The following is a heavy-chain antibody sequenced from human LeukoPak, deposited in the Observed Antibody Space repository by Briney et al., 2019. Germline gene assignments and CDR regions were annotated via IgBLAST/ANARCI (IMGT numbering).Heavy chain of an antibody. CDR2: ISSSSSTI. J-gene: IGHJ6*02. V-gene: IGHV3-48*01. CDR3: AREDPQNYYYYYGMDV. Sequence: AGGSLGLSCAASGFTFSSYSMNWVRQAPGKGLEWVSYISSSSSTIYYADSVKGRFTISRDNAKNSLYLQMNSLRAEDTAVYYCAREDPQNYYYYYGMDVWGQGTTVTVSS. CDR1: GFTFSSYS.